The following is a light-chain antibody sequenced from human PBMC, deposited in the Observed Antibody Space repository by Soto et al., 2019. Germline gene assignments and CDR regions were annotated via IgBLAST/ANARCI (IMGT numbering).Light chain of an antibody. V-gene: IGKV3-20*01. CDR1: QIVSSSY. Sequence: EVVLTQSPVTLSLSPGEIATLSCRASQIVSSSYLAWYQQKPGQAPRLLIYRASSRATGIPDRFSGSGCRTDLTLTISRLEPEDFAVYYCQQYDTSNWAYTFGQGTKLEIK. J-gene: IGKJ2*01. CDR3: QQYDTSNWAYT. CDR2: RAS.